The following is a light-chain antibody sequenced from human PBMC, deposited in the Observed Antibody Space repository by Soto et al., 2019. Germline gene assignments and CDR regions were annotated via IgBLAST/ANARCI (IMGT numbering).Light chain of an antibody. CDR1: SSDVGNYNY. CDR2: EVS. CDR3: SSYTSSSTLV. V-gene: IGLV2-14*01. Sequence: QSVLTHPASVSGSPGQSITISCTGTSSDVGNYNYVSWYQHHPGKAPKLMIYEVSDRPSGVSNRFSGSKSANTASLTISGLQAEDEADYYCSSYTSSSTLVFGTGTKV. J-gene: IGLJ1*01.